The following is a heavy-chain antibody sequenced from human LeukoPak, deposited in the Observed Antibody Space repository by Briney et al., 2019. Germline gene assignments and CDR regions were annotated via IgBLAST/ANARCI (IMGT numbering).Heavy chain of an antibody. CDR1: GYTFTSYG. D-gene: IGHD2-2*01. Sequence: GASVKVSCKASGYTFTSYGISWVRQAPGQGLEWMGWISAYNGNTNYAQKLQGRVTMTTDTSTSTAYMELRSLRSDDTAVYYCARDLGDIVVVPAVNWFDPWGQGTLVTVSS. CDR2: ISAYNGNT. J-gene: IGHJ5*02. CDR3: ARDLGDIVVVPAVNWFDP. V-gene: IGHV1-18*01.